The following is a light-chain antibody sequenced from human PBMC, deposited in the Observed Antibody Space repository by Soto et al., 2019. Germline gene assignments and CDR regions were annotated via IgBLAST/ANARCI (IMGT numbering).Light chain of an antibody. CDR3: QQYGGSPWT. CDR1: QSVSSNY. Sequence: EIVLTQSPGTLSLSPGERATLSCRASQSVSSNYLAWFQQRPGQPPRLIIYGVSTRATGTPDRFSASGSGTDLTLTINRLEREDFAVYYCQQYGGSPWTFGQGTKLEIK. V-gene: IGKV3-20*01. CDR2: GVS. J-gene: IGKJ1*01.